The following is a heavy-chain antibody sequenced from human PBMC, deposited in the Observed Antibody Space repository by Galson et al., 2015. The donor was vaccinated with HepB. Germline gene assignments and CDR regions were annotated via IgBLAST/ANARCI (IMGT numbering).Heavy chain of an antibody. V-gene: IGHV3-48*02. J-gene: IGHJ4*02. CDR2: ISSSSTI. Sequence: SLRLSCAASTFIFSTYSMNWVRQAPGKGLEWVSYISSSSTIYYADSVKGRFTISRDNAKNSLYLQMNSLRDEDTAVYYCARGSRLGHYFDYWGQGTLVTVSS. CDR1: TFIFSTYS. CDR3: ARGSRLGHYFDY.